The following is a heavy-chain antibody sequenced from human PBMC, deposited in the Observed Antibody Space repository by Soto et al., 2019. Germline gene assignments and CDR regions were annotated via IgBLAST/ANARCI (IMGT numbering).Heavy chain of an antibody. CDR3: ARDRYSSSWYPNSGDYYYGMDV. D-gene: IGHD6-13*01. CDR2: ISAYNGNT. Sequence: ASVKVSCKASGYTFTSYGISWVRQAPGQGLEWMGWISAYNGNTNYAQKLQGRVTMTTDTSTSTAYMELRSLRSDDTAVYYCARDRYSSSWYPNSGDYYYGMDVWGQGTTVTVPS. V-gene: IGHV1-18*04. CDR1: GYTFTSYG. J-gene: IGHJ6*02.